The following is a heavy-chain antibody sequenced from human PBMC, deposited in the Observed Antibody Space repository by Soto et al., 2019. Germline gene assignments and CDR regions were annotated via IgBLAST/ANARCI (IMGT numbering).Heavy chain of an antibody. J-gene: IGHJ4*02. CDR2: IIPIFGTA. D-gene: IGHD2-15*01. CDR3: ASYHCSGGSCYSLFADY. Sequence: ASVKVSCKASGGTFSSYAISWVRQAPGQGLEWMGGIIPIFGTANYAQKFQGRVTITADESTSTAYMELSSLRSEDTAVYYCASYHCSGGSCYSLFADYWGQGTLVTVSS. V-gene: IGHV1-69*13. CDR1: GGTFSSYA.